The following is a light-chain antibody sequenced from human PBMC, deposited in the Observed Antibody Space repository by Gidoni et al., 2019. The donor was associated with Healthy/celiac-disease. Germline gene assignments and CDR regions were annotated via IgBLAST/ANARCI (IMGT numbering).Light chain of an antibody. J-gene: IGKJ4*01. CDR3: QQYNNWPPVLT. CDR2: GAS. Sequence: IVMPQSPATLSVSPGESATLSCRASQSVSSNLAWYQQKPGQAPRLLIYGASTRATGIPARFSGSGSGTEFTLTISSLQSEDFAVYYCQQYNNWPPVLTFGGGTKVEIK. V-gene: IGKV3-15*01. CDR1: QSVSSN.